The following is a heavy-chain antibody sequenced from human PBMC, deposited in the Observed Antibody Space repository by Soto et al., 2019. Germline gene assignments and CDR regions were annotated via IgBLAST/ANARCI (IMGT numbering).Heavy chain of an antibody. CDR2: INAGNGDT. CDR1: GISYTTYA. CDR3: ARAITGYVT. Sequence: VQLVQSGAEVKKPGASVKISCTASGISYTTYAIHWVRQAPGQGLEWMGWINAGNGDTRYSQRFQGRVTLTRDTSATTTYMDLTSLRFEDTSIYYCARAITGYVTWGQGTLVTVSS. D-gene: IGHD5-12*01. V-gene: IGHV1-3*01. J-gene: IGHJ4*02.